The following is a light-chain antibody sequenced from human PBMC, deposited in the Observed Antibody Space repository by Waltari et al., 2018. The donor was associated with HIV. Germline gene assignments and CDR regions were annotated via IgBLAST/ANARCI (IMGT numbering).Light chain of an antibody. J-gene: IGLJ3*02. CDR3: AAWDDSLSAWV. CDR1: ISNIGSNY. Sequence: QSVLSQPPSSSGTPEPRLCIPCSGCISNIGSNYVYSYQHLPGTTPKLLIYWNDQQPSGGPARCSASKSGTSASLAISGLRSEDEADYYCAAWDDSLSAWVFGGGTKLTVL. V-gene: IGLV1-47*01. CDR2: WND.